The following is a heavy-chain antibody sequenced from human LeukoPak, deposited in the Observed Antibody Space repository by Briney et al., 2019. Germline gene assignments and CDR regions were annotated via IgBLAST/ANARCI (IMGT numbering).Heavy chain of an antibody. V-gene: IGHV4-38-2*02. D-gene: IGHD6-6*01. Sequence: SETLSLTCIISGYTISSGYQWGWIRQPPGKGLEWIGNIYYSGSTYYNPSLKGRLTMSVDRSNNLFSLNLNSVTAADTAVYYCARIIAASQDVFDIWGQGTMITVSS. CDR3: ARIIAASQDVFDI. J-gene: IGHJ3*02. CDR2: IYYSGST. CDR1: GYTISSGYQ.